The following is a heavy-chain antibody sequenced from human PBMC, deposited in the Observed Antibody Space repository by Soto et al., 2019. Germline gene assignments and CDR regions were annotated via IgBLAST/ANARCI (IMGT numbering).Heavy chain of an antibody. CDR2: ISYDGSNK. V-gene: IGHV3-30*18. CDR1: GFTFSSYG. Sequence: GGSLRLSCAASGFTFSSYGMHWVRQAPGKGLEWVAVISYDGSNKYYADSVKGRFTISRDNSKNTLYLQMNSLRAEDTAVYYWAKDPGKQQLVFNWFDPWGQGTLVTVSS. J-gene: IGHJ5*02. D-gene: IGHD6-13*01. CDR3: AKDPGKQQLVFNWFDP.